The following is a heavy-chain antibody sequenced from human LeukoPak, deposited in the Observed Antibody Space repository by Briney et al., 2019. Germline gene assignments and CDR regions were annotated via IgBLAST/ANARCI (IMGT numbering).Heavy chain of an antibody. Sequence: ASVKVSCKASGYTFTSYDINWVRQATGQGLKWMGWMNPNSGNSGYAQKFQGRVTMTRNTSISTAYMELSSLRSEDTAVYYCARVYSSSWYWFDPWGQGTLVTVSS. V-gene: IGHV1-8*01. CDR1: GYTFTSYD. CDR2: MNPNSGNS. J-gene: IGHJ5*02. D-gene: IGHD6-13*01. CDR3: ARVYSSSWYWFDP.